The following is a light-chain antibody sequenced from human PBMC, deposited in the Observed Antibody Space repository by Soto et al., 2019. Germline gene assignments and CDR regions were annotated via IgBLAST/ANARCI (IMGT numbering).Light chain of an antibody. V-gene: IGKV1-5*01. J-gene: IGKJ1*01. Sequence: DIQMTQSPSTLSASVGDRVTITCRAGQTFSFSLASYQQNPGKAPKLLIYDASTLQSGVPSRFSGSESGTEFILTISGLQPDDFATYYCQQYHGYSLTFGQGTKVEI. CDR1: QTFSFS. CDR3: QQYHGYSLT. CDR2: DAS.